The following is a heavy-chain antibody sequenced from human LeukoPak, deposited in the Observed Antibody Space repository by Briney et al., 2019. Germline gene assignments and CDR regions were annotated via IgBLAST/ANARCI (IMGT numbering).Heavy chain of an antibody. J-gene: IGHJ6*02. V-gene: IGHV3-74*01. D-gene: IGHD5-18*01. Sequence: GGSLRLSCAASGFTFTTYWMHWVRQAPGKGLVWVSHINSDGSITSYADSVKGRFTISRDNAKNTLYLQMNSLRAEDTAVYYCARDPLLYSYGQTYYYGMDVWGQGTTVTVSS. CDR1: GFTFTTYW. CDR2: INSDGSIT. CDR3: ARDPLLYSYGQTYYYGMDV.